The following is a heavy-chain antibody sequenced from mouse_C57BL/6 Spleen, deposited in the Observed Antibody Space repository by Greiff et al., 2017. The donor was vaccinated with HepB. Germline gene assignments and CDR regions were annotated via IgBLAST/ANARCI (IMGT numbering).Heavy chain of an antibody. J-gene: IGHJ4*01. D-gene: IGHD1-1*01. V-gene: IGHV1-80*01. CDR1: GYAFSSYW. CDR3: ARAGYGSSMDY. Sequence: LVESGAELVKPGASVKISCKASGYAFSSYWMNWVKQRPGKGLEWIGQIYPGGGDTNYNGKFKGKSTLTADKSSSTAYMQLSSLTSEDSAVYFCARAGYGSSMDYWGQGTSVTVSS. CDR2: IYPGGGDT.